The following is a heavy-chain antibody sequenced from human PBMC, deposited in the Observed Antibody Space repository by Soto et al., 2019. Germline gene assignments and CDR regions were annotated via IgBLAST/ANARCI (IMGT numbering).Heavy chain of an antibody. CDR1: GGSISSSSYY. J-gene: IGHJ4*02. V-gene: IGHV4-39*01. Sequence: QLQLQESGPGLVKPSETLSLTCTVSGGSISSSSYYWGWIRQPPGKGLEWIGSIYYSGSTYYNPSLKSRVTISVDTSKNQFSLKLSSVTAADTAVYYCARHVGLSSLGGFDYWGQGTLVTVSS. D-gene: IGHD6-6*01. CDR2: IYYSGST. CDR3: ARHVGLSSLGGFDY.